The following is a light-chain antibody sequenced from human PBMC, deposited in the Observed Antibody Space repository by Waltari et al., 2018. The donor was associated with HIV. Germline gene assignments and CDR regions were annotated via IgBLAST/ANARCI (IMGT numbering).Light chain of an antibody. J-gene: IGKJ3*01. CDR2: WVS. V-gene: IGKV4-1*01. CDR3: QQSYSTPLT. Sequence: DIVLTQSPESLTVSLGEGASISCKSSQTIFYSADNKNHLAWYQQKAGHSPNLLFSWVSVRQPWVPDGLSSSGSGTNFTLTIASLQAEDVATYYCQQSYSTPLTFGPGTTVHI. CDR1: QTIFYSADNKNH.